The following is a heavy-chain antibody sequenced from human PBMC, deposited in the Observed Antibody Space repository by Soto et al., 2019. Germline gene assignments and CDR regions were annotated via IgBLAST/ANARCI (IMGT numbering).Heavy chain of an antibody. CDR2: IYPGDSDT. CDR1: GYSFTSYW. CDR3: ARLRGRYYDFWIGYPGLFDP. J-gene: IGHJ5*02. D-gene: IGHD3-3*01. V-gene: IGHV5-51*01. Sequence: PGESLKISCKGSGYSFTSYWIGWVRQMPGKGLEWMGIIYPGDSDTRYSPSFQGQVTISADKSISTAYLQWSSLKASDTAMYYCARLRGRYYDFWIGYPGLFDPWGQGTLVTVSS.